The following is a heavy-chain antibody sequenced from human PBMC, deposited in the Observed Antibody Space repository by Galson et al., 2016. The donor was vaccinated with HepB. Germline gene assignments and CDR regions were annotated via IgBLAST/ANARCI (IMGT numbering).Heavy chain of an antibody. CDR1: GGSISSSHW. J-gene: IGHJ4*02. D-gene: IGHD1-1*01. CDR3: ARSPGVQLWSEGYFEN. Sequence: ETLSLTCAVSGGSISSSHWWTWVRQPPGKGLEWIGEIFHTRSTNYDPFLKRRVTISADKYKNQFSLNLRSVTAADTAVYYCARSPGVQLWSEGYFENWGQGTLVTVSS. CDR2: IFHTRST. V-gene: IGHV4-4*02.